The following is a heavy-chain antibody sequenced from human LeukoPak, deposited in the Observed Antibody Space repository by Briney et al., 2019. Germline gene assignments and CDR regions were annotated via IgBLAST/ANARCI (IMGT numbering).Heavy chain of an antibody. J-gene: IGHJ3*02. V-gene: IGHV1-2*02. Sequence: ASVKVSCKASGYTFTGYYMHWVRQAPGQGLEWMGWINPNSGGTNYAQKFQGRVTMTRDTSISTAYMELSRLRSDDTAVYYCARELRITMVRGRYAFDIWGQGTMVTVSS. CDR1: GYTFTGYY. CDR2: INPNSGGT. CDR3: ARELRITMVRGRYAFDI. D-gene: IGHD3-10*01.